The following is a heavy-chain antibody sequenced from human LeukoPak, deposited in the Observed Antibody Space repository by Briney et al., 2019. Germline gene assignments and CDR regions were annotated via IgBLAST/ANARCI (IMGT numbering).Heavy chain of an antibody. CDR3: ARGAAAGLAYYYYMDV. J-gene: IGHJ6*03. CDR1: GGSISSSSYY. V-gene: IGHV4-61*02. D-gene: IGHD6-13*01. Sequence: SETLSLTCTVSGGSISSSSYYWSWIRQPAGKGLEWIGRIYTSGSTNYNPSLKSRVTMSVDTSKNQFSLKLSSVTAADTAVYYCARGAAAGLAYYYYMDVWGKGTTVTVSS. CDR2: IYTSGST.